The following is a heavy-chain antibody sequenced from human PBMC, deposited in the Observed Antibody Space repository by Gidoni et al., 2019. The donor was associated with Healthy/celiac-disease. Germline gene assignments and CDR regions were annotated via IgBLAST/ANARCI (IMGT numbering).Heavy chain of an antibody. CDR3: ARQRTSCWDP. V-gene: IGHV4-61*02. D-gene: IGHD2-2*01. CDR1: GGSISSGSYY. CDR2: IYTSGST. J-gene: IGHJ5*02. Sequence: QVQLQESGPGLVKPSQTLSLTCTVSGGSISSGSYYWSWIRQPAGKGLEWIGRIYTSGSTNYNPSLKSRVTISVDTSKHQFSLKLSSVTAADTAVYYCARQRTSCWDPWGQGTLVTVSS.